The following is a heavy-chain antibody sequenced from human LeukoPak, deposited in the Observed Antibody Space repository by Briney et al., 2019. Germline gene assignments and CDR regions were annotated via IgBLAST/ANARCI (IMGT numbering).Heavy chain of an antibody. CDR1: GFTFSSYA. D-gene: IGHD5-18*01. V-gene: IGHV3-30*04. Sequence: GGSLRLSCAASGFTFSSYAMHWVRQAPGKGLEWVAVISYDGSNKYYADSVKGRFTTSRDNSKNTLYLQMNSLRAEDTAVYYCARVRDTAMVMDAFDIWGQGTMVTVSS. CDR3: ARVRDTAMVMDAFDI. J-gene: IGHJ3*02. CDR2: ISYDGSNK.